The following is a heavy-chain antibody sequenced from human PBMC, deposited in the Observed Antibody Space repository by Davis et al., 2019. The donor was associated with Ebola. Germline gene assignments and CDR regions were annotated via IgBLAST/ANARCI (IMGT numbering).Heavy chain of an antibody. J-gene: IGHJ6*02. CDR3: VRDTSHQLPHWLYYFYGMDV. Sequence: GGSLRLSCVAVEFTFSDYHMTWVRQAPGKGLEWVSRITSDGGDIYYADSVKGRFTISRDNAKDSLYLQMNSLRAEDSAVYYCVRDTSHQLPHWLYYFYGMDVWGQGTTVTVSS. D-gene: IGHD2-2*01. CDR1: EFTFSDYH. V-gene: IGHV3-11*01. CDR2: ITSDGGDI.